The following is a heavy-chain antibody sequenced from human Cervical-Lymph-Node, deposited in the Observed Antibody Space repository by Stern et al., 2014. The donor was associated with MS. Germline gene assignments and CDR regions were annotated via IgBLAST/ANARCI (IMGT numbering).Heavy chain of an antibody. V-gene: IGHV5-51*01. CDR1: GYSFTSYW. Sequence: MQLVQSGAEVKKPGGSLKISCKGSGYSFTSYWIGWVRQMPGKGLEWLGIIYPGDSDTRYSPSFQGQVTISADKSISTAYLQWSSLKASDTAMYYCARVRKAAAGHTYFDYWGQGTLVTVSS. CDR2: IYPGDSDT. CDR3: ARVRKAAAGHTYFDY. D-gene: IGHD6-13*01. J-gene: IGHJ4*02.